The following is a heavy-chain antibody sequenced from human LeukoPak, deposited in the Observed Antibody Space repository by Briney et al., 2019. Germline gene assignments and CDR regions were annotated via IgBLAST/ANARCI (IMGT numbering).Heavy chain of an antibody. V-gene: IGHV4-59*08. CDR1: GGSISSYY. CDR2: IYYSGST. J-gene: IGHJ4*02. Sequence: SETLSLTCTVSGGSISSYYWSWIRQPPGKGLEWIGYIYYSGSTNYNPSLKSRVTISVDTSKNQFSLKLSSVTAADTAVYYCVRHLPSWYSSSSFGNTYYFDYWGQGTLVTVSS. D-gene: IGHD6-6*01. CDR3: VRHLPSWYSSSSFGNTYYFDY.